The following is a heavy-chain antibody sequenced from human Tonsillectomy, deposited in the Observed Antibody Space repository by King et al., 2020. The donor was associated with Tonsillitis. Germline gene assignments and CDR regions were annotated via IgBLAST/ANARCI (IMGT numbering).Heavy chain of an antibody. CDR3: ARRRLDHDYGDF. CDR1: GYSFSSYL. D-gene: IGHD6-6*01. V-gene: IGHV5-51*01. J-gene: IGHJ4*02. Sequence: VQLVQSGAEVKKPGESLKISCKGSGYSFSSYLIGWVRQMPGKSLEWMGIIYPGDSDTRYSPSFQGQVTISADKSFNTAYLQWSSLKASDTAMYYCARRRLDHDYGDFWGQGTPVTVSS. CDR2: IYPGDSDT.